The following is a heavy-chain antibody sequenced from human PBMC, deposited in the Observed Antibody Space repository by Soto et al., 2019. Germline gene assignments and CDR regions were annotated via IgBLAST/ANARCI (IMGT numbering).Heavy chain of an antibody. CDR2: ISSSSSFI. V-gene: IGHV3-21*01. CDR3: AKDRGYSKPSEFDY. Sequence: PRGSLRLSCAASGFTFSTYSMNWVRQAPGRGLEWVSSISSSSSFIYYADSVKGRFTISRDNAKNSLFLQMSSLRAEDTAVYYCAKDRGYSKPSEFDYWGQGTLVTVSS. CDR1: GFTFSTYS. D-gene: IGHD4-4*01. J-gene: IGHJ4*02.